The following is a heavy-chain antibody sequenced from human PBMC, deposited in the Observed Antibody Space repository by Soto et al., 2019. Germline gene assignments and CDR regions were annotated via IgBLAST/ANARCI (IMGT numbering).Heavy chain of an antibody. J-gene: IGHJ6*02. D-gene: IGHD1-26*01. CDR3: ARVTIVGATTGYYYYYGMDV. Sequence: GASVKVSCKASGYTFTSYDINWVRQATGQGLEWMGWMNPNSGNTGYAQKFQGRVTMTRNTSISTAYMELSSLRSEDTAVYYCARVTIVGATTGYYYYYGMDVWGQGTTVTVSS. CDR1: GYTFTSYD. CDR2: MNPNSGNT. V-gene: IGHV1-8*01.